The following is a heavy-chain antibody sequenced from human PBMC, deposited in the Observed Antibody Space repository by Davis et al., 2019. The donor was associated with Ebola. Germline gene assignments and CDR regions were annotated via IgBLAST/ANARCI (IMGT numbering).Heavy chain of an antibody. Sequence: GESLKISCAASAITFSSYAMTWVRQAPGKGLEWVSAISGSGGNTYYADSVKGRFTISRDNSKKTMYLQMNSLRVEDSAIYYCVKDSSNIWFDIWGQGTLVTVSS. CDR3: VKDSSNIWFDI. D-gene: IGHD2/OR15-2a*01. CDR1: AITFSSYA. J-gene: IGHJ3*02. CDR2: ISGSGGNT. V-gene: IGHV3-23*01.